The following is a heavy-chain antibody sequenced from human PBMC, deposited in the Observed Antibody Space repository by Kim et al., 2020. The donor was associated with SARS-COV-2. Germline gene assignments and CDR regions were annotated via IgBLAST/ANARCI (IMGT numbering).Heavy chain of an antibody. CDR3: ATTAVTVQQLSVFDY. CDR2: FDPEDGET. D-gene: IGHD6-13*01. Sequence: ASVKVSCKVSGYTLTELSMHWVRQAPGKGLEWMGGFDPEDGETIYAQKFQGRVTMTEDTSTDTAYMELSSLRSEDTAVYYCATTAVTVQQLSVFDYWGQGTLVTVSS. CDR1: GYTLTELS. V-gene: IGHV1-24*01. J-gene: IGHJ4*02.